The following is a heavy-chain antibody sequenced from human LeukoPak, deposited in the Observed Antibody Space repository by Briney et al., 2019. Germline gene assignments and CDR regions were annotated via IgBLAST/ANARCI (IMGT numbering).Heavy chain of an antibody. CDR3: ARSQSHDSSGYYFQH. J-gene: IGHJ1*01. CDR2: ISYDGSNK. Sequence: GGSLRLSCVASGFDFSLSSMNYFRQAPGKGLEWVAVISYDGSNKYYADSVKGRFTISRDNSKNTLYLQMNSLRAEDTAVYYCARSQSHDSSGYYFQHWGQGTLVTVSS. D-gene: IGHD3-22*01. V-gene: IGHV3-30-3*01. CDR1: GFDFSLSS.